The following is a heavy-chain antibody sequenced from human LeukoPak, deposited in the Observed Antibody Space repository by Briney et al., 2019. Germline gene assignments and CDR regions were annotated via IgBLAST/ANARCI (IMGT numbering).Heavy chain of an antibody. CDR1: GYTFTGYY. Sequence: ASVKVSCKASGYTFTGYYMHWVRQAPGQGLEWMGWINPNIGGTNYAQKFQGRVTMTRDTSISTAYMELSRLRSDDTAVYYCARGSGDFWSGYYSYGMDVWGQGTTVTVSS. CDR2: INPNIGGT. D-gene: IGHD3-3*01. CDR3: ARGSGDFWSGYYSYGMDV. V-gene: IGHV1-2*02. J-gene: IGHJ6*02.